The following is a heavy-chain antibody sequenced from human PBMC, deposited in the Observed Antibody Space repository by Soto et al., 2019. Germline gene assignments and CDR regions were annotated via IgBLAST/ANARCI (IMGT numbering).Heavy chain of an antibody. D-gene: IGHD5-12*01. J-gene: IGHJ4*02. CDR3: AIDDSDYDYDPFDY. CDR1: GYTFSNYG. Sequence: QVQLVQSGPEVKKPGTSVKVSCKASGYTFSNYGISWVRQAPGQGLEWMGWISLYSGSTNYAQNLQGRVTMTTDTSTSTAYMELTSLRSDDTAVYYCAIDDSDYDYDPFDYWGQGPLVTVSS. CDR2: ISLYSGST. V-gene: IGHV1-18*01.